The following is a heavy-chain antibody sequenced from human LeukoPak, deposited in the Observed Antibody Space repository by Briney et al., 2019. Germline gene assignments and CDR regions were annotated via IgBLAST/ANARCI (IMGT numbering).Heavy chain of an antibody. J-gene: IGHJ5*02. CDR2: IYYSGST. CDR1: GGSISSYY. CDR3: AREAAADDNWFDP. Sequence: PSETLSLTCTVSGGSISSYYWGWIRQPPGKGLEWIGSIYYSGSTYYNPSLKSRVTISVDTSKNQFSLKLSSVTAADTAVYYCAREAAADDNWFDPWGQGTLVTVSS. V-gene: IGHV4-39*07. D-gene: IGHD6-13*01.